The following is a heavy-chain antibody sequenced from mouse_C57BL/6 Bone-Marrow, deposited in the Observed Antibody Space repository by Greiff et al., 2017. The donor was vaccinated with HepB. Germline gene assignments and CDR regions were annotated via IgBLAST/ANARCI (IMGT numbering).Heavy chain of an antibody. CDR1: GYTFTSYW. Sequence: QVQLQQPGAELVKPGASVKLSCKASGYTFTSYWMHWVQQRPGRGLEWIGRIDPNGGGTKYNEKFKGKATLTVDKPSSTAYMQLSSLTSEDSAVYYCAKVRYGSSYWYFDVWGTGTTVTVSS. J-gene: IGHJ1*03. V-gene: IGHV1-72*01. CDR3: AKVRYGSSYWYFDV. CDR2: IDPNGGGT. D-gene: IGHD1-1*01.